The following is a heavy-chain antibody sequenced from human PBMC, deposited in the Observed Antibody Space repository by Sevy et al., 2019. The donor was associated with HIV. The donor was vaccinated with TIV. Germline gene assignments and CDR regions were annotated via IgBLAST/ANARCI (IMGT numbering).Heavy chain of an antibody. D-gene: IGHD3-10*01. CDR3: AREGDGSGSYYYYYGMDV. J-gene: IGHJ6*02. CDR2: ISYDGSNK. Sequence: GGSLRLSCAASGFTFSSYAMHWVRQAPGKGLEWVAVISYDGSNKYYAYSVKGRFTISRDNSKNTLYLQMNSLRAEDTAVYYCAREGDGSGSYYYYYGMDVWGQGTTVTVSS. CDR1: GFTFSSYA. V-gene: IGHV3-30*04.